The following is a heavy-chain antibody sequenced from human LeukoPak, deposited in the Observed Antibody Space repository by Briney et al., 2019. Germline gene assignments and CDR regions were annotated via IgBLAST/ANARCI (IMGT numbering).Heavy chain of an antibody. D-gene: IGHD3-22*01. CDR2: IYYSGST. V-gene: IGHV4-31*03. CDR1: GGSISSGGYY. Sequence: PSETLSLTCTVSGGSISSGGYYWSWIRQHPGKGLEWIGYIYYSGSTYYNPSLKSRVTISVDTSKNQFSLKLSSVTAADTAVYYCARDVGYDSSGSSSQGYFDYWGQGTLVTVSS. J-gene: IGHJ4*02. CDR3: ARDVGYDSSGSSSQGYFDY.